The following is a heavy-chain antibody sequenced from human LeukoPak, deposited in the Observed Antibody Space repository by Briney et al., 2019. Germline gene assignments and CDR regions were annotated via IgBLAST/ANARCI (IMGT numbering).Heavy chain of an antibody. V-gene: IGHV4-38-2*02. CDR1: GYYISSGYY. Sequence: SETLSLTCTVSGYYISSGYYWGWIRQPPGKGLEWIGSIYHSGSTYYNPSLKSRVTISVDTSKNQFSLKLSSVTAADTAVYYCARDLDEGATDYWGQGTLVTVSS. CDR2: IYHSGST. J-gene: IGHJ4*02. D-gene: IGHD1-26*01. CDR3: ARDLDEGATDY.